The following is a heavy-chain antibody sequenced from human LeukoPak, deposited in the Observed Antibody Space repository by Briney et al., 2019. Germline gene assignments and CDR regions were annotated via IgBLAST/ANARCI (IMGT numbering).Heavy chain of an antibody. J-gene: IGHJ4*02. V-gene: IGHV4-59*08. Sequence: SETLSLTCTVSGGSISSYYWSWIRQPPGKGLVWIGCIYYSGSTNYNPSLKSRVTISVDTSKNQFSLKLSSVTAADTAVYYCARPLTTVTPFDYWGQGTLVTVSS. CDR2: IYYSGST. CDR3: ARPLTTVTPFDY. D-gene: IGHD4-17*01. CDR1: GGSISSYY.